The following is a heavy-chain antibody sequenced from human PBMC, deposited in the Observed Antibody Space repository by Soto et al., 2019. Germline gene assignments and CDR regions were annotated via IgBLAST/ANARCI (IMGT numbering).Heavy chain of an antibody. J-gene: IGHJ6*02. CDR3: ARWPGGWFGELLYGMDV. D-gene: IGHD3-10*01. CDR2: IIPIFGTA. CDR1: GGTFSSYS. Sequence: QVQLVQSGAEVMKPGSSVKVSCKASGGTFSSYSISWVRQAPGQGLEWMGGIIPIFGTANYAQKFQGGVTITADESTSTAYEELSSLGLVDTAGYYCARWPGGWFGELLYGMDVWGQGTTVSVSS. V-gene: IGHV1-69*01.